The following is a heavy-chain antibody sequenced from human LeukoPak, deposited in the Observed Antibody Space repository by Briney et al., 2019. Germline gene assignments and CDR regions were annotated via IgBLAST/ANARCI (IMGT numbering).Heavy chain of an antibody. V-gene: IGHV3-30-3*01. CDR1: GFTFSSYA. J-gene: IGHJ6*03. Sequence: PGRFLRLSCADSGFTFSSYAMHWVRQAPGKGLEWVAVISYDGSNKYYADSVKGRFTISRDNSKNTLYLQMNSLRAEDTAVYYCARDYDFWSGSNMDVWGKGTTVTVSS. D-gene: IGHD3-3*01. CDR3: ARDYDFWSGSNMDV. CDR2: ISYDGSNK.